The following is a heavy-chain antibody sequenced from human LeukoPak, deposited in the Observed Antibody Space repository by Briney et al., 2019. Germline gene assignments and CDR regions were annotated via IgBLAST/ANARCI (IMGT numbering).Heavy chain of an antibody. J-gene: IGHJ4*02. CDR2: IYYSGST. D-gene: IGHD3-16*02. V-gene: IGHV4-59*08. CDR1: GGSISSYY. Sequence: KPSETLSLTCIVSGGSISSYYWSWIRQPPGKGLEWNGYIYYSGSTNYNPSLKSRVTISVDTSKNQFSLKLSSVTAADTAVYYCARHAGNARYRFDYWGQGTLVTVSS. CDR3: ARHAGNARYRFDY.